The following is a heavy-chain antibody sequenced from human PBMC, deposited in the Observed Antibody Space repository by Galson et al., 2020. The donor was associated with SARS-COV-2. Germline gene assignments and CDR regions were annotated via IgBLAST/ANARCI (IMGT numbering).Heavy chain of an antibody. CDR3: ARGLGCSGTNCWGYYYFYMDV. J-gene: IGHJ6*04. D-gene: IGHD2-2*01. Sequence: SCAASGFTFSDYDMNWVRQAPGKGLEWVSSLSTRSSYIKYADSLKGRFTISRDDAKNSLYLQMNNLRADDTAVYFCARGLGCSGTNCWGYYYFYMDVWGKGTTVIVSS. V-gene: IGHV3-21*01. CDR1: GFTFSDYD. CDR2: LSTRSSYI.